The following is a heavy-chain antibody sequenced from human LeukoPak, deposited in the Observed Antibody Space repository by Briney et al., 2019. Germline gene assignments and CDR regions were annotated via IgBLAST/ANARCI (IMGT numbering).Heavy chain of an antibody. J-gene: IGHJ4*02. V-gene: IGHV1-8*01. CDR2: MNPNSGNT. D-gene: IGHD1-1*01. CDR1: GYTFTSYD. Sequence: GASVKVSCKASGYTFTSYDINWVRQATGQGLEWMGWMNPNSGNTGYAQKFQGRVTMTRNTSISTAYMELSSLRSEDTAVYYCAGGSMEGDPSDYWGQGTLVTVSS. CDR3: AGGSMEGDPSDY.